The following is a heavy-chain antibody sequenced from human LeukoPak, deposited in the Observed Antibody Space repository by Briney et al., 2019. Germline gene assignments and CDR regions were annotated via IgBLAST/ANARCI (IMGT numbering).Heavy chain of an antibody. CDR2: TYYRSKWYN. Sequence: SQTLSLTCALSVDSVSINSAAWNWIRQSPSRGLEWLGRTYYRSKWYNDYAVSVKSRITINPDTSKNQFSLQLNSVTPEDTAVYYCARGPRGYYYDSSGYYSNYYFDYWGQGTLVTVSS. CDR1: VDSVSINSAA. CDR3: ARGPRGYYYDSSGYYSNYYFDY. D-gene: IGHD3-22*01. V-gene: IGHV6-1*01. J-gene: IGHJ4*02.